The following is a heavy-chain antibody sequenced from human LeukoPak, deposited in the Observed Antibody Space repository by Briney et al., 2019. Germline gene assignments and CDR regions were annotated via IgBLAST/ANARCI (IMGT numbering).Heavy chain of an antibody. V-gene: IGHV1-2*02. D-gene: IGHD3-3*01. CDR2: INPNSGGT. J-gene: IGHJ4*02. CDR1: GYTFTGYY. Sequence: ASVKVSCKASGYTFTGYYMHWVRQAPGQGLEWMGWINPNSGGTNYAQKFQGRVTMTRDTSISTAYMELGRLRSDDTAVYYCARGALRFLEWLSPLDYWGQGTLVTVSS. CDR3: ARGALRFLEWLSPLDY.